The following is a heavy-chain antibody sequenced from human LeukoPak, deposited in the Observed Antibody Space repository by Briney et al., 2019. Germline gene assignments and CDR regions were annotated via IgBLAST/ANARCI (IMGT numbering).Heavy chain of an antibody. D-gene: IGHD3-22*01. CDR3: VTRDSSGYFYND. Sequence: GGSLRLSCAASGFTFSSYWMHWVRQAPGKELEYVSSISSDGGGTYYAGSVKGRFTISRDNSKNTLSLQMSSLRAEDTAVYYCVTRDSSGYFYNDWGQGTLVTVSS. J-gene: IGHJ4*02. CDR2: ISSDGGGT. V-gene: IGHV3-64D*06. CDR1: GFTFSSYW.